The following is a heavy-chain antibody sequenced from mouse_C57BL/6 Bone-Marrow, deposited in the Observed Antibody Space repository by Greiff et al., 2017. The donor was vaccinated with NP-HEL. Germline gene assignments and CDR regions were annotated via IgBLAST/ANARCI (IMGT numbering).Heavy chain of an antibody. CDR3: TTGSGYGFDY. J-gene: IGHJ2*01. Sequence: EVQLQQSGAELVRPGASVKLSCTASGFNIKDDYMHWVKQRPEQGLEWIGWIDPENGDTEYASKFQGKATITADTSSNTAYLQVSSLTSEDTAVYYCTTGSGYGFDYWGQGTTLTVSS. CDR1: GFNIKDDY. CDR2: IDPENGDT. V-gene: IGHV14-4*01. D-gene: IGHD3-2*02.